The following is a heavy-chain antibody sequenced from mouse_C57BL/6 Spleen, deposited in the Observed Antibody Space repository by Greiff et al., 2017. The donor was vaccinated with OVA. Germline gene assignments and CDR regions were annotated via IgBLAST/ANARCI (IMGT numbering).Heavy chain of an antibody. CDR2: INPNNGGT. J-gene: IGHJ2*01. V-gene: IGHV1-22*01. CDR1: GYTFTDYN. CDR3: ASGGYGNYRLGY. D-gene: IGHD2-1*01. Sequence: VQLQQSGPELVKPGASVKMSCKASGYTFTDYNMPWVKQTPGKSLEWIGYINPNNGGTSYTQKFKGKATLSVNKSSSTAYMELRRLTAEDSAVYDCASGGYGNYRLGYWGQGTTLTVSS.